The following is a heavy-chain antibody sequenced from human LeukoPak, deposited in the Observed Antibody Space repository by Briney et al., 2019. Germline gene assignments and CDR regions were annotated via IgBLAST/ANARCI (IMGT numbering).Heavy chain of an antibody. J-gene: IGHJ5*02. Sequence: AASAKVSCKTSGYPFTTWEINWVRQAAGQGLEWMGWVHPNSGNTAYAQKFQGRVTMTRDTSISTAYMELSGLRDTAVYFCARGPRNDPWGQGTLVTVSS. V-gene: IGHV1-8*01. D-gene: IGHD1-14*01. CDR1: GYPFTTWE. CDR2: VHPNSGNT. CDR3: ARGPRNDP.